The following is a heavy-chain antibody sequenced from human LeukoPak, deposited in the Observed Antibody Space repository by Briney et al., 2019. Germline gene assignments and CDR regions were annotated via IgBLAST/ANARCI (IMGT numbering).Heavy chain of an antibody. CDR3: ARRGVVPAAMRGGYFDY. D-gene: IGHD2-2*01. CDR1: GFTFSSYA. J-gene: IGHJ4*02. V-gene: IGHV3-30-3*01. CDR2: ISYDGSNK. Sequence: PGGSLRLSCAASGFTFSSYAMHWVRQAPGKGLEWVAVISYDGSNKYYADSVKGRFTISRDNSKNTLYLQMNSLRAEDTAVYYCARRGVVPAAMRGGYFDYWGQGTLVTVSS.